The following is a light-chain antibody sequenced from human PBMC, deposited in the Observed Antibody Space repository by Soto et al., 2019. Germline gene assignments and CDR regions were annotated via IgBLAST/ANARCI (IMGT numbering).Light chain of an antibody. Sequence: DIQITQSPSTLSGSVRDRVTSACRASQTISSWLAWYQQKPGKAPKLLIYKASTLKSGVPSRFSGSGSGTEFTLTISSMQPDDFANYYCQHYNSYSEGFGQGTKVDIK. CDR2: KAS. CDR3: QHYNSYSEG. J-gene: IGKJ1*01. V-gene: IGKV1-5*03. CDR1: QTISSW.